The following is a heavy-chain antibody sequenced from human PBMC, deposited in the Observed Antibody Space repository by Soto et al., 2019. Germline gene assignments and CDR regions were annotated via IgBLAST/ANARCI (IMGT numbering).Heavy chain of an antibody. J-gene: IGHJ1*01. CDR1: GYTFTGYY. CDR2: INPNSGGT. Sequence: ASVKVSCKASGYTFTGYYMHWVRQAPGQGLEWMGWINPNSGGTNYAQKFQGRVTMTRDTSISTAYMELSRLRSDDTAVYYCASDSSGWYAQYFQHWGQGTLATVSS. V-gene: IGHV1-2*02. CDR3: ASDSSGWYAQYFQH. D-gene: IGHD6-19*01.